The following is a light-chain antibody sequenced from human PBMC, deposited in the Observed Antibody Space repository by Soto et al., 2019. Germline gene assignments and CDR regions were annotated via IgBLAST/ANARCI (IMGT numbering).Light chain of an antibody. J-gene: IGLJ3*02. Sequence: SALTQPPSASGSPGQSVTISCTGSTSDVGGYEYVSWYQQHPGKAPKLMIFEVNKRPSGVPNRFSGSKSGNTASLTVSGLQSEDEASYYCSSFAGANIWVFGGGTQLTVL. V-gene: IGLV2-8*01. CDR2: EVN. CDR3: SSFAGANIWV. CDR1: TSDVGGYEY.